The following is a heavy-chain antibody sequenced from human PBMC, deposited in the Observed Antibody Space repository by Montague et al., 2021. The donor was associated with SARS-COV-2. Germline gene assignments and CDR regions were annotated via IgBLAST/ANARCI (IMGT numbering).Heavy chain of an antibody. D-gene: IGHD4-23*01. CDR2: IYYSGST. J-gene: IGHJ3*02. CDR1: GGSISSYY. V-gene: IGHV4-59*01. CDR3: ARRGLYVGTPGDGGFDI. Sequence: SETLSLTCTVSGGSISSYYWSWIRQPPGKGLEWIGYIYYSGSTNYNPSLKSRVTISVDTSKNQFSLKLSSVTAADTAVYYCARRGLYVGTPGDGGFDIWGQGTMVTVSS.